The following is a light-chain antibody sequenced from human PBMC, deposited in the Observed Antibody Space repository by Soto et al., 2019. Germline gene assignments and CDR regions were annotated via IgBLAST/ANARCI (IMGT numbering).Light chain of an antibody. V-gene: IGLV2-11*01. J-gene: IGLJ1*01. CDR1: SSDVSGYNY. CDR2: DVS. CDR3: CSYAGTYSSFV. Sequence: QSALTQPRSVSGSPGQSVTISCTGTSSDVSGYNYVSWYQEHPGRAPKLMIYDVSIRPSGVPDRFSGSKSGNTASLTISGLLAEDEADYYCCSYAGTYSSFVFGSGTKLTVL.